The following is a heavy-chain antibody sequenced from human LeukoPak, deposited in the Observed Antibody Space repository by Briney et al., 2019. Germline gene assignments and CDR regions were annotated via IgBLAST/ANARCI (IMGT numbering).Heavy chain of an antibody. CDR3: ASTPYYYGSGSYYLTKPNFDY. V-gene: IGHV4-4*07. J-gene: IGHJ4*02. CDR1: GGSISSYY. D-gene: IGHD3-10*01. CDR2: IYTSGST. Sequence: SETLSLTCTVSGGSISSYYWSWIRQPAGKGLEWIGRIYTSGSTNYNPSLKSRVTMSVDTSKNQFSLKLSSVTAADTAVYYCASTPYYYGSGSYYLTKPNFDYWGQGTLVTVSS.